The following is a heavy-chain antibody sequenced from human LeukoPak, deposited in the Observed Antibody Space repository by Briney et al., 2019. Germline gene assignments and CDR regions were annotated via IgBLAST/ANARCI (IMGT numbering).Heavy chain of an antibody. V-gene: IGHV3-20*04. Sequence: GGSLRLSCAASGFTFDDYGMSWVRQAPGKGLEWVSGINWNGGSIGYADSVKGRFTISRDNAKNSLYLQMNSLRAEDTALYYCARYYYDSSGYSYYYYYMDVWGKGTTVTVSS. J-gene: IGHJ6*03. CDR1: GFTFDDYG. CDR3: ARYYYDSSGYSYYYYYMDV. CDR2: INWNGGSI. D-gene: IGHD3-22*01.